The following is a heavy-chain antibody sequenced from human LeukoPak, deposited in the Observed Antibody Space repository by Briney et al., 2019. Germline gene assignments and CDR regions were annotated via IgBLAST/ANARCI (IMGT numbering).Heavy chain of an antibody. CDR1: GFTFRNAS. CDR2: ISGSGGST. V-gene: IGHV3-23*01. CDR3: AKDAVYDYYDSSGYSDY. D-gene: IGHD3-22*01. Sequence: QPGGSLRLSCAASGFTFRNASMSWVRQAPGKGLEWVSAISGSGGSTYYADSVKGRFTISRDNSKNTLYLQMNSLRAEDTAVYYCAKDAVYDYYDSSGYSDYWGQGTLVTVSS. J-gene: IGHJ4*02.